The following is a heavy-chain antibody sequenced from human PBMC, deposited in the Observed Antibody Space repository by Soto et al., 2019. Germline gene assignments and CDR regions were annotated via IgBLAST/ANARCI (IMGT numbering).Heavy chain of an antibody. CDR1: GGPFNNHA. J-gene: IGHJ3*02. CDR3: ASDYGEIDAFDI. Sequence: QVQLVQSGAEVKKPGSSVKVSCKTSGGPFNNHAINWVRQAPGQGLEWVGLVIPTLATADYAQKFQGRVTMTADEVTNTAYMELSSLISDDTGVYYCASDYGEIDAFDIWGQGTVVTVSS. V-gene: IGHV1-69*01. CDR2: VIPTLATA. D-gene: IGHD4-17*01.